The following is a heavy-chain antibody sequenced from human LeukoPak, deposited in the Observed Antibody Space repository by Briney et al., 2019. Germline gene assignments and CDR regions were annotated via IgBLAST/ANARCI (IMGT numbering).Heavy chain of an antibody. CDR1: GGTFSRYA. J-gene: IGHJ5*02. Sequence: SVKVSCKASGGTFSRYAISWVRQAPGQGLEWMGGIIPIFGTANYAQKFQGRVTITADESTSTAYMELSSLRSEDTAVYYCARGDLEMATIGYNWFDPWGQGTLVTVSS. D-gene: IGHD5-24*01. V-gene: IGHV1-69*01. CDR2: IIPIFGTA. CDR3: ARGDLEMATIGYNWFDP.